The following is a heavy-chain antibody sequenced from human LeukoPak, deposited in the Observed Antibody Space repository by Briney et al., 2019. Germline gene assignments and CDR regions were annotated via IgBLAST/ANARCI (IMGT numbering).Heavy chain of an antibody. CDR3: AKDQGSSTNYYYGSGSYYNGGYYYYYMDV. CDR1: GFTFSSYG. Sequence: GGSLRLSCAASGFTFSSYGMHWVRQAPGKGLAWVAFIRYDGSNKYYADSVKGRFTISRDNSKNTLYLQMNSLRAEDTAVYYCAKDQGSSTNYYYGSGSYYNGGYYYYYMDVWGKGTTVTVSS. CDR2: IRYDGSNK. J-gene: IGHJ6*03. D-gene: IGHD3-10*01. V-gene: IGHV3-30*02.